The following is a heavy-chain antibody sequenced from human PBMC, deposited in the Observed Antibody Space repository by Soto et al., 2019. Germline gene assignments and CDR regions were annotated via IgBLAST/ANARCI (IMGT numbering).Heavy chain of an antibody. CDR3: ASEGNKYGSAEMFD. CDR1: GYTFTKYY. CDR2: INPSVGTT. D-gene: IGHD3-10*01. V-gene: IGHV1-46*01. J-gene: IGHJ4*02. Sequence: QVQLVQSGAEVKEPGASVKVSCKASGYTFTKYYLHWVRQAPGQGLEWMGLINPSVGTTNYAQEFPGRVTMTRETSTSTVYMELSSLRSEDTAVYYCASEGNKYGSAEMFDWGQGTLVTVSS.